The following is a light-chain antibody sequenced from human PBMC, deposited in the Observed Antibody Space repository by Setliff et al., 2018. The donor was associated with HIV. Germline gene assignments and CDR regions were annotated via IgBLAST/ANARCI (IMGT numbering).Light chain of an antibody. CDR3: AAWNDRPTGIYV. CDR1: SSNIETHY. V-gene: IGLV1-47*01. Sequence: QPVLTQPPSASGAPGQTVTISWSGSSSNIETHYVYWYQQFPGTAPKLLIYRNDQRPSGVPARFSGSKSGTSAALTISDLRAEDEAEYFCAAWNDRPTGIYVFGTGTKVTVL. J-gene: IGLJ1*01. CDR2: RND.